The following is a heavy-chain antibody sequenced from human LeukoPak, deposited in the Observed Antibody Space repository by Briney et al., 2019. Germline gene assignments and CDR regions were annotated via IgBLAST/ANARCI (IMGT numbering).Heavy chain of an antibody. Sequence: PGGSLRLSCAASGFTFDDYGMSWVRQAPGKGLEWVSGINWNGGSTGYADSVKGRFTISRDNSKNTLYLQMNSLRAEDTAVYYCARWDYYGSGSFSADAFDIWGQGTMVTVSS. V-gene: IGHV3-20*04. CDR2: INWNGGST. D-gene: IGHD3-10*01. CDR3: ARWDYYGSGSFSADAFDI. CDR1: GFTFDDYG. J-gene: IGHJ3*02.